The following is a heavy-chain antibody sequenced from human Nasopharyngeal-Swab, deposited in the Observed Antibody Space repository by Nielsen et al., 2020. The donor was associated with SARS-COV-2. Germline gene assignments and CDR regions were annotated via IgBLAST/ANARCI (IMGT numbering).Heavy chain of an antibody. CDR2: INHSGST. CDR1: GGSISSSNW. V-gene: IGHV4-4*02. J-gene: IGHJ6*02. CDR3: ARDESWRYYYGMDV. D-gene: IGHD1-1*01. Sequence: SETLSLTCAVSGGSISSSNWWSCIRQPPGKGLEWIGEINHSGSTNYNPSLKSRVTISVDTSKNQFSLKLSSVTAADTAVYYCARDESWRYYYGMDVWGQGTTVTVSS.